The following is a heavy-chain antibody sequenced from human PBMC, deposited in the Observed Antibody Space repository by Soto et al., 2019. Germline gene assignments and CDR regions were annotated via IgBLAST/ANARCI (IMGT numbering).Heavy chain of an antibody. D-gene: IGHD3-22*01. Sequence: QVQLQQWGAGLLKPSETLSLTCAVYGGSFSGYYWSWIRQPPGKGLEWIGEINHSGSTNYNPSLKSRVTISVDTSKNQFSLKLSSVTAADTAVYYCARGGDYYDSSGYADYWGQGTLVTVSS. J-gene: IGHJ4*02. CDR2: INHSGST. CDR3: ARGGDYYDSSGYADY. V-gene: IGHV4-34*01. CDR1: GGSFSGYY.